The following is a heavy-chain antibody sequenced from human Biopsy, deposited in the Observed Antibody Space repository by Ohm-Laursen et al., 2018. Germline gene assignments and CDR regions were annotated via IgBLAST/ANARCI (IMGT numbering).Heavy chain of an antibody. Sequence: TLSLTCSVSGGSTNDYFWSWIRQPAGETLEWIGRIYSSGGSSYNPSLKSRISMSMDTSNNQFSLTLTSLTAADTAVYYCARTPGKAVAGRFLDLWGRGTLVTVSS. J-gene: IGHJ2*01. V-gene: IGHV4-4*07. CDR1: GGSTNDYF. CDR2: IYSSGGS. D-gene: IGHD6-19*01. CDR3: ARTPGKAVAGRFLDL.